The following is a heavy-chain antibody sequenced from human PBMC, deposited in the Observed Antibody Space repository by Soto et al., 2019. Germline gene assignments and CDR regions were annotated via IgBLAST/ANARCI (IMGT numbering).Heavy chain of an antibody. Sequence: QVQLQESGPGLVKPSGTLSLTCAVSGGSISSSNWWRWVRQPPGKGLEWIGEIYHSGSTNYNPSHKRRVTISVDKSKNQFSLKLSSVTAADTAVYYCASVRGGYYYAMDVWSQGTTVTVSS. CDR3: ASVRGGYYYAMDV. CDR1: GGSISSSNW. V-gene: IGHV4-4*02. CDR2: IYHSGST. J-gene: IGHJ6*02. D-gene: IGHD3-10*02.